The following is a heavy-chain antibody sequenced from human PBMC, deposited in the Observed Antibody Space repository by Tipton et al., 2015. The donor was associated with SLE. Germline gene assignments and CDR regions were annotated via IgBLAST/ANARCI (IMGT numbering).Heavy chain of an antibody. CDR3: TRGSGRYEY. Sequence: RSLRLSCIASGLRFGDFAMTWVRQATGKGLEWVGYIRDKAYGGTPEYAPSVKGRFIISRDDSNSVASLQLNTLRTEDTAIYYCTRGSGRYEYWGQGTRVTVSS. CDR2: IRDKAYGGTP. D-gene: IGHD6-19*01. CDR1: GLRFGDFA. J-gene: IGHJ4*02. V-gene: IGHV3-49*04.